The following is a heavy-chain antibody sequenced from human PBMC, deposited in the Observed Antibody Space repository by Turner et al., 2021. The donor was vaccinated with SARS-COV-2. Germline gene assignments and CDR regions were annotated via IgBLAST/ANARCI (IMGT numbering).Heavy chain of an antibody. D-gene: IGHD5-12*01. Sequence: EVPVVESGGGLVKPGGSLGLSCAASGFPFSSYSMNWVRQEPGKGLEGVSSISSSSSYIYYADSVKGGFTISRDNAKNSLYLQMNSLRAEDTAVYYCARDPGYSGYDYWQNTEFFDYWGQGTLVTVSS. V-gene: IGHV3-21*01. J-gene: IGHJ4*02. CDR2: ISSSSSYI. CDR3: ARDPGYSGYDYWQNTEFFDY. CDR1: GFPFSSYS.